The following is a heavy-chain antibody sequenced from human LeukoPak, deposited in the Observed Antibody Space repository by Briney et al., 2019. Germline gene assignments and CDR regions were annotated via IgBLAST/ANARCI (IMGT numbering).Heavy chain of an antibody. CDR2: ISYDGSNK. J-gene: IGHJ4*02. V-gene: IGHV3-30-3*01. Sequence: GGSLRLSCAASGFTFSSYAMHWVRQAPGNGLEWVAVISYDGSNKYYADSVKGRFTISRDNAKNTLYLQMNSLRAEDTAVYYCARDMAAAGTDYWGQGTLVTVSS. CDR1: GFTFSSYA. CDR3: ARDMAAAGTDY. D-gene: IGHD6-13*01.